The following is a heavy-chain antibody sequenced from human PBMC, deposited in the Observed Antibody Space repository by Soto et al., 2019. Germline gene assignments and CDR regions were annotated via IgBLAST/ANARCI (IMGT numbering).Heavy chain of an antibody. D-gene: IGHD2-2*01. CDR2: INHSGST. V-gene: IGHV4-34*01. Sequence: SETLSLTCAVYGGSFSGYYWSWIRQPPGKGLEWIGEINHSGSTNYNPSLKSRVTISVDTSKNQFSLKLSSVTAADTAVYYCAIPGDEYCSSTSCYPNFDYWGQGTLVTVSS. CDR3: AIPGDEYCSSTSCYPNFDY. CDR1: GGSFSGYY. J-gene: IGHJ4*02.